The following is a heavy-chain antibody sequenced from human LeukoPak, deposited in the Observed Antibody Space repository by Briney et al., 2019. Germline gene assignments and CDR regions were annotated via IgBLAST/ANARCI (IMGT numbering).Heavy chain of an antibody. V-gene: IGHV4-61*02. D-gene: IGHD1-26*01. CDR1: GGSISSGSYY. CDR3: ARVGVGATWDWFAP. Sequence: PSQTLSLTCTVSGGSISSGSYYWSWIRQPAGKGLEWIGRIYTSGSTNYNPSLKSRVTISVDTSKNQFSLKLSSVTAADTAVYYCARVGVGATWDWFAPWGQGALVTVSS. J-gene: IGHJ5*02. CDR2: IYTSGST.